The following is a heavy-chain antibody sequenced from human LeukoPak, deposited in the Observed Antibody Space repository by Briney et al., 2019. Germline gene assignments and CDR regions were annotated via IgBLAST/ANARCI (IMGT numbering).Heavy chain of an antibody. Sequence: GGSLRLSCAASGFTFSSYWMSWVRQAPGKGLEWVANIKRDGSEKYYVDSVKGRFTISRDNAENSLYLQMNSLRAEDAAVYYCARARDYGSGKANAFDIWGQGTMVTVSS. D-gene: IGHD3-10*01. CDR3: ARARDYGSGKANAFDI. CDR1: GFTFSSYW. CDR2: IKRDGSEK. J-gene: IGHJ3*02. V-gene: IGHV3-7*05.